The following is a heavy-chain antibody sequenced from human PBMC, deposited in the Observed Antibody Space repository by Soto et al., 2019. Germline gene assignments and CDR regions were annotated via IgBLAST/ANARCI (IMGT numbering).Heavy chain of an antibody. CDR3: ARDRSGCGGYDYCYFDY. CDR2: ISYDGSNK. CDR1: GFTFSSYA. J-gene: IGHJ4*02. V-gene: IGHV3-30-3*01. Sequence: GGSLRLSCAASGFTFSSYAMHWVRQAPGKGLEWVAVISYDGSNKYYADSVKGRFTISRDNSKNTLYLQMNSLRAEDTAVYYCARDRSGCGGYDYCYFDYWGQGTLVTVSS. D-gene: IGHD5-12*01.